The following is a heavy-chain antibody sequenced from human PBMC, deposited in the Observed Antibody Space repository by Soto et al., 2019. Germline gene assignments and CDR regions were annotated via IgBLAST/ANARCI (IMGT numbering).Heavy chain of an antibody. V-gene: IGHV4-59*01. CDR1: GGSISTYY. CDR3: ARGLAVVGSRWFDP. Sequence: SETLSLTCTVSGGSISTYYWSWIRQPPGEGLEWIGYIYYTGRTNYNPSFKSRVTISVDTSKDQLSLKLSSVTAADTAVYCCARGLAVVGSRWFDPRGQGTLVTVSS. CDR2: IYYTGRT. J-gene: IGHJ5*02. D-gene: IGHD2-15*01.